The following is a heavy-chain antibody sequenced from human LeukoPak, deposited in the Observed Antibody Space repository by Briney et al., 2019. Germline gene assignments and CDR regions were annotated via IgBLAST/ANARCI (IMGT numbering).Heavy chain of an antibody. CDR3: ARHQYSSTWYNDF. CDR1: GDSINSSSYY. J-gene: IGHJ4*02. V-gene: IGHV4-39*01. CDR2: IYYSGST. Sequence: SETLSLTCIVSGDSINSSSYYWGWIRQPPGKGLEWIGTIYYSGSTYYNPSLQSRVTISVDSSKNQFSLRLNSVTAADTAVYYCARHQYSSTWYNDFWGQGTLVTVSS. D-gene: IGHD6-13*01.